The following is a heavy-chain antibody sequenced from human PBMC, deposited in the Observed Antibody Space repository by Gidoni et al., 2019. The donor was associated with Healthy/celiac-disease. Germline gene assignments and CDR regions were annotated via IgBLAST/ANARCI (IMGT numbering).Heavy chain of an antibody. V-gene: IGHV3-15*01. D-gene: IGHD2-2*01. CDR3: TADCSSTSCYHDTGGGTYYGMDV. CDR1: GFTFSNAW. CDR2: IKSKTDGGTT. Sequence: GGGLVKPGGSLRLSCAASGFTFSNAWMSWVRQAPGKGLEWVGRIKSKTDGGTTDYAAPVKGRFTISRDDSKNTLYLQMNSLKTEDTAVYYLTADCSSTSCYHDTGGGTYYGMDVWGQGTTVTVSS. J-gene: IGHJ6*02.